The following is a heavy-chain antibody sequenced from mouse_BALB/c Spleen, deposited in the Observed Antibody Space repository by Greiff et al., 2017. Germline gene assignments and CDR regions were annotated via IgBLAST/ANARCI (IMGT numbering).Heavy chain of an antibody. D-gene: IGHD1-1*01. Sequence: VKLLESGAELMKPGASVKISCKATGYTFSSYWIEWVKQRPGHGLEWIGEILPGSGSTNYNEKFKGKATFTADTSSNTAYMQLSSLTSEDSAVYYCARSMGLRSFAYWGQGTLVTVSA. CDR3: ARSMGLRSFAY. CDR2: ILPGSGST. J-gene: IGHJ3*01. CDR1: GYTFSSYW. V-gene: IGHV1-9*01.